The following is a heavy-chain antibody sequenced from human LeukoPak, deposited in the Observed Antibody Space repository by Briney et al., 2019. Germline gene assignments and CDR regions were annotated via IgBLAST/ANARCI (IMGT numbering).Heavy chain of an antibody. J-gene: IGHJ4*02. D-gene: IGHD2-2*01. V-gene: IGHV3-49*01. CDR3: ARRNPTSCYDY. CDR1: GFTFGDYA. Sequence: GGSLRLSCTSTGFTFGDYAMSWFREAPGKGLEWVGFIRSKAYGGTTEYAASVKGRFTISRDSAKNTLYLQMNSLRAEDTAVYYCARRNPTSCYDYWGQGTLVTVSS. CDR2: IRSKAYGGTT.